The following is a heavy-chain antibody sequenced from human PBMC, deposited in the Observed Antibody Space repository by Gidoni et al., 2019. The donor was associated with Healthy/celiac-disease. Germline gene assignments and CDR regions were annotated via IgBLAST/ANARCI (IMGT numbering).Heavy chain of an antibody. Sequence: QVQLVESGGCVVQSGGSLRLSCPASGFTFSSYGMQWVRQAPGKGLGRVAVIGYDGSNKYYADSVKGRFTISRDNSKNTLYLQMNSLRAEDTAVYYCARPYYDSSGYYYWGQGTLVTVSS. D-gene: IGHD3-22*01. J-gene: IGHJ4*02. CDR1: GFTFSSYG. CDR2: IGYDGSNK. CDR3: ARPYYDSSGYYY. V-gene: IGHV3-33*01.